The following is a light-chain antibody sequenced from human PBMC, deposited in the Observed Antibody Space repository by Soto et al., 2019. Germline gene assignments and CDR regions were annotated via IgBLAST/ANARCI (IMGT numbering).Light chain of an antibody. CDR3: QQYGYSPIN. J-gene: IGKJ5*01. CDR1: QSVSSN. Sequence: EIVLTQSPGTLSLSPGERATLSCRASQSVSSNLAWYQQTPGQAPRLLIYGASSRATGIPDKFSGSGSGTDFTLTIDGLEPEDFAVYYCQQYGYSPINCGQGTRLEIK. CDR2: GAS. V-gene: IGKV3-20*01.